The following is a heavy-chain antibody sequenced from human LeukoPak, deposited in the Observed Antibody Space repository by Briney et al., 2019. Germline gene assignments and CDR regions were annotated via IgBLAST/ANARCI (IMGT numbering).Heavy chain of an antibody. CDR3: ARRVRNRGDFDY. J-gene: IGHJ4*02. CDR2: IYYNGST. Sequence: SETLSLACTVSGGSVSSGSYYWSWIRQPPGKGLEWIGYIYYNGSTNYNPSLKSRVTISVDTSKNQFSLKLSSVTAADTAVYYCARRVRNRGDFDYWGQGTLVTVSS. CDR1: GGSVSSGSYY. V-gene: IGHV4-61*01. D-gene: IGHD1-14*01.